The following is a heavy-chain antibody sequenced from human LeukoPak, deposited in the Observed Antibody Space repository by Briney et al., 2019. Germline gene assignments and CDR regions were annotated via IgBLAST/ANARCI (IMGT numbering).Heavy chain of an antibody. Sequence: SETLSLTCAVYGGSFSGYYWSWIRQPPGKGLEWIGYIYYSGSTNYNPSLKSRVTISVDTSKNQFSLKLSSVTAADTAVYYCAREGGLIVVVPAAPGSFDYWGQGTLVTVSS. CDR2: IYYSGST. CDR1: GGSFSGYY. D-gene: IGHD2-2*01. J-gene: IGHJ4*02. V-gene: IGHV4-59*12. CDR3: AREGGLIVVVPAAPGSFDY.